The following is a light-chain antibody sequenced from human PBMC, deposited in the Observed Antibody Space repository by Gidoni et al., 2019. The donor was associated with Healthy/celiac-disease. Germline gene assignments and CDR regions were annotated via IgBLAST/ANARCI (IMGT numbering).Light chain of an antibody. Sequence: QSVLTQPPAVPGDSGQRVTIYCTGSSSNIGAGYDVHWYQLLPGKAPKLLIYGNSHRPSGVPDRFSGSKSGTSASLAITGLQAEDEADYYCQSYDSSLSVVFGGGTKLTVL. CDR2: GNS. V-gene: IGLV1-40*01. J-gene: IGLJ2*01. CDR1: SSNIGAGYD. CDR3: QSYDSSLSVV.